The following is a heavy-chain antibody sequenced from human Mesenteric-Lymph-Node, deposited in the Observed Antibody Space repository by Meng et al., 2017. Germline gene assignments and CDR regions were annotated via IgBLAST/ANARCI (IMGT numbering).Heavy chain of an antibody. CDR1: GDSINGYY. V-gene: IGHV4-4*07. CDR3: ARDNGLLAWYHFDY. Sequence: SDTLSLTCTVSGDSINGYYWNWIRQPAGKGLEWIGRIHSSGNSMYSPSLKSRLTLSIDTSKTHFSLKLSSVTAADSAVYYCARDNGLLAWYHFDYWDQGTLVTVSS. D-gene: IGHD6-13*01. J-gene: IGHJ4*02. CDR2: IHSSGNS.